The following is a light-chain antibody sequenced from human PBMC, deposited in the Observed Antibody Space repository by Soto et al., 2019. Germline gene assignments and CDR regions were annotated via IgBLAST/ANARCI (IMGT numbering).Light chain of an antibody. J-gene: IGKJ1*01. V-gene: IGKV1-27*01. CDR2: AAS. CDR3: QKYNSVPWT. CDR1: QGISHY. Sequence: DIQMTQSPSSLSESGGDRVTITCRASQGISHYVAWYQQKPGKVPKLLIYAASTLQPGVPPRFSGSGSGTDFTLTITSLQPEDVAAYYCQKYNSVPWTFGQGTKLEIK.